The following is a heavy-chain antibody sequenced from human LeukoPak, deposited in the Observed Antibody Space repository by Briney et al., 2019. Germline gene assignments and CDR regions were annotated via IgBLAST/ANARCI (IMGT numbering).Heavy chain of an antibody. CDR1: GGSISSYY. CDR2: IYYSGST. Sequence: PSETLSLTCTVSGGSISSYYWSWIRQPPGKGLEWIGYIYYSGSTNYNPSLKSRVTISVDTSKNQFSLKLSSVTAADTAVYYCARDRGGFDYWGQGTLVTVSS. J-gene: IGHJ4*02. CDR3: ARDRGGFDY. D-gene: IGHD3-10*01. V-gene: IGHV4-59*01.